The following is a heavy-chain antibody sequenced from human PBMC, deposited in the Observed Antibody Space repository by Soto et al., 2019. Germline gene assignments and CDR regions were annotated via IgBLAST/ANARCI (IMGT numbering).Heavy chain of an antibody. Sequence: LRLSCAASGFTFSSYSMNWVRQAPGKGLEWVSSISSSSSYIYYADSVKGRFTISRDNAKNSLYLQMNSLRAEDTAVYYCARDPDEYSSSGGGASYYGMDVWGQGTTVTVSS. J-gene: IGHJ6*02. CDR1: GFTFSSYS. V-gene: IGHV3-21*01. CDR2: ISSSSSYI. D-gene: IGHD6-6*01. CDR3: ARDPDEYSSSGGGASYYGMDV.